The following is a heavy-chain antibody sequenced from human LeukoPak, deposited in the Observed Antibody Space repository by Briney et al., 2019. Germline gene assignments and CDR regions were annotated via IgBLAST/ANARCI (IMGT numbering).Heavy chain of an antibody. CDR2: ISSSSSYI. V-gene: IGHV3-21*01. J-gene: IGHJ6*03. CDR3: AKSSTFYYYYSMDV. Sequence: PGGSLRLSCAASGFTFSSYSMNWVRQAPGKGLEWVSSISSSSSYIYYADSVKGRFTISRDNAKNSLYLQMNSLRAEDTAVYYCAKSSTFYYYYSMDVWGKGTTVTVSS. CDR1: GFTFSSYS.